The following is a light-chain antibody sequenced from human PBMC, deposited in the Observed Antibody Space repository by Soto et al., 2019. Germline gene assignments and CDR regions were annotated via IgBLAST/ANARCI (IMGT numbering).Light chain of an antibody. Sequence: EIVLTQSPGTLSLSPGERATLSCRASQSVSSSYLAWYQQKPGQAPRLLIYGASSRATGIPDRFSGSGSGTDLTLTISRLKPEDFAVYYCQQYGSSPTWTFGQGTKVEIK. CDR1: QSVSSSY. CDR3: QQYGSSPTWT. CDR2: GAS. J-gene: IGKJ1*01. V-gene: IGKV3-20*01.